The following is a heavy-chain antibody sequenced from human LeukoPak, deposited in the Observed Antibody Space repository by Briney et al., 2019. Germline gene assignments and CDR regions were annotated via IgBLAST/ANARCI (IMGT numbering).Heavy chain of an antibody. CDR2: IYYSGST. D-gene: IGHD6-6*01. J-gene: IGHJ6*03. Sequence: SETLSLTCTVSGGSISSSSYYWGWIRQPPGKGLEWIGSIYYSGSTYYNPSLKSRVTISVDTSKNQFSLKLSSVTAADTAVYYCARSIAARSSYYMDVWGKGTTVTVSS. CDR1: GGSISSSSYY. CDR3: ARSIAARSSYYMDV. V-gene: IGHV4-39*07.